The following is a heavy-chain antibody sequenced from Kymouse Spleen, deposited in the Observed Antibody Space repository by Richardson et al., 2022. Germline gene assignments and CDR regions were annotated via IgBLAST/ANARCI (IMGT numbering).Heavy chain of an antibody. CDR2: INHSGST. CDR1: GGSFSGYY. D-gene: IGHD1-7*01. Sequence: QVQLQQWGAGLLKPSETLSLTCAVYGGSFSGYYWSWIRQPPGKGLEWIGEINHSGSTNYNPSLKSRVTISVDTSKNQFSLKLSSVTAADTAVYYCARGGITGTTHGMDVWGQGTTVTVSS. J-gene: IGHJ6*02. CDR3: ARGGITGTTHGMDV. V-gene: IGHV4-34*01.